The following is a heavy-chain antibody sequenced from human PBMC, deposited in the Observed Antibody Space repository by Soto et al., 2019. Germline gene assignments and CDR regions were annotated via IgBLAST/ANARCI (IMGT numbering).Heavy chain of an antibody. J-gene: IGHJ4*02. V-gene: IGHV1-2*04. CDR2: INPNSGGT. Sequence: ASVKVSCKASGYTLTGYYMHWVRQAPGQGLEWMGWINPNSGGTNYAQKFQGWVTMTRDTSISTAYMELSRLRSDDTAVYYCAREAPYYYDSSGYYDYWGQGTLVTVSS. CDR3: AREAPYYYDSSGYYDY. CDR1: GYTLTGYY. D-gene: IGHD3-22*01.